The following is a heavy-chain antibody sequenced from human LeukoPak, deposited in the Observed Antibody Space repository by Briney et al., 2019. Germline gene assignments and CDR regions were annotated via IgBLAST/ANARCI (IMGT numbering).Heavy chain of an antibody. Sequence: GGSLRLSCAASGFTFSSYSMNWVRQAPGKGLEWVSSISSSSNYIYYADSVKGRFTISRDNAKNSLYLQMNSLRAEDTAVYYCARQGPGIDAFDIWGQGTMVTVSS. CDR2: ISSSSNYI. J-gene: IGHJ3*02. CDR1: GFTFSSYS. V-gene: IGHV3-21*01. CDR3: ARQGPGIDAFDI.